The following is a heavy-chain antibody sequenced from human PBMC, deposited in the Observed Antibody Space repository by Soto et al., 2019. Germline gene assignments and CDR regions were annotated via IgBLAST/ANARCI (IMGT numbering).Heavy chain of an antibody. Sequence: QVQLVQSGAEVKKPGSSVKVSCKASGGTLSSYTISWVRQAPGQGLEWMGRIIPILGIGNYAQKFQGRVTITADKATSTADMELSSLRSEDTAVYYCAREGIAVAGAYYGMDVWGQGTTVTVSS. CDR2: IIPILGIG. V-gene: IGHV1-69*08. J-gene: IGHJ6*02. D-gene: IGHD6-19*01. CDR1: GGTLSSYT. CDR3: AREGIAVAGAYYGMDV.